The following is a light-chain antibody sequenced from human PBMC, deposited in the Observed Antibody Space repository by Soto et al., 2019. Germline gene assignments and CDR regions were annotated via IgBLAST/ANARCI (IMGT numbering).Light chain of an antibody. J-gene: IGKJ2*01. CDR1: QSISSW. CDR3: QQYNSYSRNT. CDR2: KAS. V-gene: IGKV1-5*03. Sequence: DIPMTQSPSTLSASVGDRVTITCRASQSISSWLAWYQQKPGKAPKLLIYKASSLESGGPSRFSGSGSGTEFTLTISSLQPDDFASYYCQQYNSYSRNTFGQGTKQEIK.